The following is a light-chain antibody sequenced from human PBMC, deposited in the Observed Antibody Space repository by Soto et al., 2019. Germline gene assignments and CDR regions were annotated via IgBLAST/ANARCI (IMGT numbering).Light chain of an antibody. J-gene: IGLJ2*01. CDR1: SSDVGGYNY. CDR3: NSYPAT. V-gene: IGLV2-8*01. Sequence: QSVLTQPPSASGSPGQSVTISCTGTSSDVGGYNYVSWYQQHPGKAPKLMIYEVSKRPSGVPDRFSGSKSGNTASLTVSGLQAEDEADYYCNSYPATFGGGTKLTVL. CDR2: EVS.